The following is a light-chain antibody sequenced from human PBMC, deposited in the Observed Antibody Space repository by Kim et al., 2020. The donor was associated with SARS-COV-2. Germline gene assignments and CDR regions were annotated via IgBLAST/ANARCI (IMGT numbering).Light chain of an antibody. Sequence: QSVLTQPPSASGTPGQRVTISCSGSSSNIGSSNVNWYQQFPGTAPKLLIHSNNHRPSGVPDRFSGSKSGTSASLAISGLQSEDEADYYCATWDDGLNGQVFGSGTKVTVL. CDR2: SNN. CDR3: ATWDDGLNGQV. CDR1: SSNIGSSN. V-gene: IGLV1-44*01. J-gene: IGLJ1*01.